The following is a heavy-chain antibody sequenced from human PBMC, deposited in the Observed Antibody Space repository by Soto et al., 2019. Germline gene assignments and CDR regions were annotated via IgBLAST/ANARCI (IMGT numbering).Heavy chain of an antibody. Sequence: PSETLSLTCTVAGGSISSYYWSWIRQPPGKGLEWIGYIYYSGSTNYNPSLKSRVIISVDTSKNQFSLKLSSVTAADTAVYYCARAYYYGSGTYPFDYWGQGTLVTVSS. J-gene: IGHJ4*02. CDR1: GGSISSYY. CDR3: ARAYYYGSGTYPFDY. D-gene: IGHD3-10*01. V-gene: IGHV4-59*01. CDR2: IYYSGST.